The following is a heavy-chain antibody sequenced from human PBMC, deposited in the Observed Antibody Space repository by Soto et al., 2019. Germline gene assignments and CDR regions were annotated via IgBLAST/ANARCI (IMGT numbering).Heavy chain of an antibody. CDR2: IYYSGST. J-gene: IGHJ5*02. V-gene: IGHV4-30-4*01. D-gene: IGHD3-3*01. CDR1: GGSISSGDYY. Sequence: SETLSLTCTVSGGSISSGDYYWSWIRQPPGKGLEWIGYIYYSGSTYYNPSLKSRVTISVDTSKNQFSLKLSSVTAADTAVYYCARAQRKMYYDFWSGHTPPSWFDPWGQGTQVTVSS. CDR3: ARAQRKMYYDFWSGHTPPSWFDP.